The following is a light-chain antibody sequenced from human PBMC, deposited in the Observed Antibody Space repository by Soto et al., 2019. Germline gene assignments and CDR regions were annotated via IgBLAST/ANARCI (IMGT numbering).Light chain of an antibody. CDR2: KDT. J-gene: IGLJ2*01. CDR1: KLGDKY. V-gene: IGLV3-1*01. CDR3: QAWDSTFVV. Sequence: SYELTQPPSVSVSPGQTASITCFGDKLGDKYACWYQQKPGQSPVLVIYKDTERPSGIPERFSGSNSGNTATLTISGTQAMDEADYSCQAWDSTFVVFGGGTKLTVL.